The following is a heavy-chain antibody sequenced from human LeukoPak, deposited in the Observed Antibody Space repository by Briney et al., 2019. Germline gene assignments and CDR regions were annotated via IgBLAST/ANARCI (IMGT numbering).Heavy chain of an antibody. D-gene: IGHD6-13*01. Sequence: PGGSLRLSCAASGFTFSSYDMNWVRQAAGKGLEWVSYIHGSGSTILYADSVKGRFTISRDTAKNSLHLQMNSLRAEDTAVYYCARDRRGSSWYVHDAFDIWGQGTMVTVSS. CDR2: IHGSGSTI. CDR1: GFTFSSYD. J-gene: IGHJ3*02. CDR3: ARDRRGSSWYVHDAFDI. V-gene: IGHV3-48*03.